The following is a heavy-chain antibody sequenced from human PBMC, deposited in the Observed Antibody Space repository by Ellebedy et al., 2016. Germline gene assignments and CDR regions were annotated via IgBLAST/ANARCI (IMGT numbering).Heavy chain of an antibody. CDR1: GFTFSNFA. CDR3: ATDLRPLTRGWGY. D-gene: IGHD3-10*01. Sequence: GGSLRLSCAASGFTFSNFAMSWVRQAPGKGLEWVSSISSTATYIYYADSVKGRFTISRDNAKNSVYLQMNVLRVEDRGIYYCATDLRPLTRGWGYWGQGTLVTVSA. CDR2: ISSTATYI. J-gene: IGHJ4*02. V-gene: IGHV3-21*01.